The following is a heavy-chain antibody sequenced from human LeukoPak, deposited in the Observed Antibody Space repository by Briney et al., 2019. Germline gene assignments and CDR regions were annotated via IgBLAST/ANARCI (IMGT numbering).Heavy chain of an antibody. CDR3: AGSYYDFWSGYYYGYYFDY. J-gene: IGHJ4*02. CDR1: GGSFSGYY. Sequence: SETLSLTCAVYGGSFSGYYWSWIRQPPGKGLEWIGSIYYSGSTYYNPSLKSRVTISVDTSKNQFSLKLSSVTAADTAVYYCAGSYYDFWSGYYYGYYFDYWGQGTLVTVSS. CDR2: IYYSGST. V-gene: IGHV4-34*01. D-gene: IGHD3-3*01.